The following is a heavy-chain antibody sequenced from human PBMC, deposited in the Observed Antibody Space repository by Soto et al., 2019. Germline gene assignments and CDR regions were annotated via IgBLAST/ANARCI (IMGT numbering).Heavy chain of an antibody. D-gene: IGHD3-10*01. CDR2: MYNSGST. Sequence: QVQLQESGPGLVKPSETLSLTCTVSGGSISSYYWTWIRQPPGKGLEWIGFMYNSGSTYYNPSLKSRVTISPHSSQNQFSLNLRSVTAASPPVYYCASMGYPYGSRSYPLDYGGQGTFVTVSS. J-gene: IGHJ4*02. V-gene: IGHV4-4*08. CDR1: GGSISSYY. CDR3: ASMGYPYGSRSYPLDY.